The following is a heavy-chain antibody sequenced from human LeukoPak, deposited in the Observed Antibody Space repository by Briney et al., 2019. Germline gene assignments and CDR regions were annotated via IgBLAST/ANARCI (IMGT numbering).Heavy chain of an antibody. V-gene: IGHV1-24*01. D-gene: IGHD6-13*01. CDR1: GYTLTELS. J-gene: IGHJ4*02. CDR2: FDPEDGET. Sequence: GASVKVSCKVSGYTLTELSMHWVRQAPGKGLEWMGGFDPEDGETIYAQNLQGRVTITTDASTNTVYMDLSSLRSEDTAVYYCARAFSYSSSWYFDYWGQGTLVTVSS. CDR3: ARAFSYSSSWYFDY.